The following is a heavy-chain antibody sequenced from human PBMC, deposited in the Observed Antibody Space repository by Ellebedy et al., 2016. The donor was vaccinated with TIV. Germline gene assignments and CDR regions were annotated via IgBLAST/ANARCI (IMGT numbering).Heavy chain of an antibody. CDR2: IDWDDDK. CDR3: ARIRRPGNYYGMDV. CDR1: GFSLSPSGMC. D-gene: IGHD6-13*01. V-gene: IGHV2-70*01. Sequence: SGPTLVXPTQTLTLTCTFSGFSLSPSGMCVSWIRQPPGKALEWLALIDWDDDKYYSTSLKTRLTISKDTSKNQVVLTMTNMDPVDTATYYCARIRRPGNYYGMDVWGQGTTVTVSS. J-gene: IGHJ6*02.